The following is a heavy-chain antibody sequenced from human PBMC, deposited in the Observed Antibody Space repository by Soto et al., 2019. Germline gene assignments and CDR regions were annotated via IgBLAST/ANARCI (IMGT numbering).Heavy chain of an antibody. V-gene: IGHV1-18*01. Sequence: QVQLVQSGAEVKKPGASVKVSCKASGYTFTSYGISWVRQAPGQGLEWMGWISAYNGNTNYAQKLQGRGTMTTDTPKSTGDMELRSLRSDDTAVYYCARDGNWNSVGLGVDCYYYGMDGWGQGTTVTVSS. CDR3: ARDGNWNSVGLGVDCYYYGMDG. CDR2: ISAYNGNT. J-gene: IGHJ6*02. D-gene: IGHD1-7*01. CDR1: GYTFTSYG.